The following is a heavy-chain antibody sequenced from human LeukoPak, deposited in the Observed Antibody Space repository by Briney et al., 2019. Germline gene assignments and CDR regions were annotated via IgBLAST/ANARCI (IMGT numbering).Heavy chain of an antibody. D-gene: IGHD1-26*01. CDR1: GYSFTSYW. CDR2: IYPGDSDT. CDR3: ARRADRAGYYYYMDV. Sequence: GESLKIPCKGSGYSFTSYWIGWVRQMPGKGLGWMGIIYPGDSDTRYSPSFQGQVTISADKSISTAYLQWSSLKASDTAMYYCARRADRAGYYYYMDVWGKGTTVTVSS. V-gene: IGHV5-51*01. J-gene: IGHJ6*03.